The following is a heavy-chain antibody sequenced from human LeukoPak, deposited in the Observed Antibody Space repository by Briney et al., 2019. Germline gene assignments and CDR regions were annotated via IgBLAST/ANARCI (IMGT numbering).Heavy chain of an antibody. CDR1: GFTFSSYG. J-gene: IGHJ5*02. Sequence: GGSLRLSCAASGFTFSSYGMHWVRQAPGPGLEWGAVIWYDGSNKYYADSVKGRFTISRDNSKNTLYLQMNSLRAEDTAVYYCAMVRGRTGFDPWGQGTLVTVSS. CDR2: IWYDGSNK. V-gene: IGHV3-33*01. D-gene: IGHD3-10*01. CDR3: AMVRGRTGFDP.